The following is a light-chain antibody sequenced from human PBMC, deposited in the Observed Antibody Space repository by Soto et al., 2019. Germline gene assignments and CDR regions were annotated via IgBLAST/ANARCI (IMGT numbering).Light chain of an antibody. V-gene: IGKV3-15*01. CDR3: DLYIHGGP. J-gene: IGKJ1*01. Sequence: EVGVTHSPAALSVTTRERATLSCRASQSVNSKLAWYQQKPGRGPRLLIYGASTRATGIPARFSGSGSGTEFTLTFSCLQSEEFTVFQRDLYIHGGPFGQG. CDR2: GAS. CDR1: QSVNSK.